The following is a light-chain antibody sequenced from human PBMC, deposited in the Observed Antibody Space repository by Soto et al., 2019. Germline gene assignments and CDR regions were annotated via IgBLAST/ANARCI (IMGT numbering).Light chain of an antibody. V-gene: IGKV3-20*01. CDR3: QQYVSWT. CDR2: GAS. J-gene: IGKJ1*01. Sequence: EIVLTQSPGTLSVSPGERATLSCRASQSISSNFLAWYQQKPGQAPNLLIYGASSRATGIPDRFSGSGSGTDFTLTISRLEPEDSAIYYCQQYVSWTFGQGTKVEIK. CDR1: QSISSNF.